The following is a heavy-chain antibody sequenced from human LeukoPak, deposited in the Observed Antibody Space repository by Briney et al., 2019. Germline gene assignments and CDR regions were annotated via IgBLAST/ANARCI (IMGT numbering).Heavy chain of an antibody. Sequence: ASVKVSCKASGYTFTDYYMHWVQQAPGKGLEWMGRVDPEDGETIYAEKFQGRVTITPDTSTDTAYMELSSLRSEDTAVYYCATDLPDYWGQGTLVTVSS. CDR3: ATDLPDY. V-gene: IGHV1-69-2*01. J-gene: IGHJ4*02. CDR2: VDPEDGET. CDR1: GYTFTDYY.